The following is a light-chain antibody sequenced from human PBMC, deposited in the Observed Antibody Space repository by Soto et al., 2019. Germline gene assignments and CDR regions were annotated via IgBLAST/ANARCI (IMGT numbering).Light chain of an antibody. CDR2: DAS. J-gene: IGKJ3*01. V-gene: IGKV3-11*01. Sequence: DIVLTQSPATLSLSPGERATLSCRASQSVSRDFAWYQQKPGQAPRLLIYDASNRATGIPARFSGSGSGTGFTLTINSLQPEDFAVYSCQLRHIFGPGTKVAFK. CDR3: QLRHI. CDR1: QSVSRD.